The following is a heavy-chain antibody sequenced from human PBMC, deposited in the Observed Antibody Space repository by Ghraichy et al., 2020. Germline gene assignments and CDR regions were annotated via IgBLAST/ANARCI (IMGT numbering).Heavy chain of an antibody. J-gene: IGHJ3*02. CDR2: IYYSGST. D-gene: IGHD2-8*01. CDR1: GGSISSYY. Sequence: SETLSLTCTVSGGSISSYYWSWIRQPPGKGLEWIGYIYYSGSTNYNPSLKSRVTISVDTSKNQFSLKLSSVTAADTAVYYCATRSRYCTNGVCYTAGGGLDAFDIWGQGTMVTVSS. CDR3: ATRSRYCTNGVCYTAGGGLDAFDI. V-gene: IGHV4-59*01.